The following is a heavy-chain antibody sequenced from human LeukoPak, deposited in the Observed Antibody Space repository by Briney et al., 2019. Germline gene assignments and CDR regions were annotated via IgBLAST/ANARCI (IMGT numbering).Heavy chain of an antibody. CDR2: ISYDGSNK. CDR1: GFTFSSYG. V-gene: IGHV3-30*03. Sequence: GGSLRLSCAASGFTFSSYGMHWVRQAPGKGLEWVTVISYDGSNKYYADSVKGQFTISRDNAKNSLYLQMNSLRAEDTAVYYCASVSSGWYVGAFDIWGQGTMVTVSS. D-gene: IGHD6-19*01. J-gene: IGHJ3*02. CDR3: ASVSSGWYVGAFDI.